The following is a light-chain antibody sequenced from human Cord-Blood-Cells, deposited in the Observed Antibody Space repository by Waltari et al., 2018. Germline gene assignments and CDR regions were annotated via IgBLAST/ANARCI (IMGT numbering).Light chain of an antibody. J-gene: IGLJ1*01. CDR3: CSYAGSSTYV. CDR2: EGS. CDR1: SSDVGRYNL. Sequence: SALTQPASVSGSPGQSITISCTGTSSDVGRYNLVSWYQQHPGKAPKLIIYEGSKRPSGVSNRFSGSKSGNTASLTISGLQAEDEADYYCCSYAGSSTYVFGTGTKVTVL. V-gene: IGLV2-23*01.